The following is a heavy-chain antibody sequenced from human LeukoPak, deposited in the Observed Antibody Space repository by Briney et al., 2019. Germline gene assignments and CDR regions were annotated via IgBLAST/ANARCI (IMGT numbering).Heavy chain of an antibody. D-gene: IGHD2-15*01. CDR3: ARIGYCSGGDCYTFDH. V-gene: IGHV5-51*01. CDR2: IYPGDSDT. Sequence: GESLKISCKGSGYGFTSYWIGWVRQMPGKDLEWMGIIYPGDSDTRYSPSFQGQVTISADKSISTAYLQWSSLKASDTAMYYCARIGYCSGGDCYTFDHWGQGTLVTVSS. CDR1: GYGFTSYW. J-gene: IGHJ4*02.